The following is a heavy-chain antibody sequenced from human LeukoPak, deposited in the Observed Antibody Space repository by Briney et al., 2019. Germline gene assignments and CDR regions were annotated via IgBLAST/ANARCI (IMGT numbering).Heavy chain of an antibody. J-gene: IGHJ6*02. CDR1: GFTFSSYG. CDR3: VRAEGSSGWYYYYYYGMDV. Sequence: EGSLRLSCAASGFTFSSYGMHWVRQAPGKGLEWVAVIWYDGSNKYYADSVKGRFTISRDNSKNTLYLQMNSLRAEDTAVYYCVRAEGSSGWYYYYYYGMDVWGQGTTVTVSS. D-gene: IGHD6-19*01. V-gene: IGHV3-33*01. CDR2: IWYDGSNK.